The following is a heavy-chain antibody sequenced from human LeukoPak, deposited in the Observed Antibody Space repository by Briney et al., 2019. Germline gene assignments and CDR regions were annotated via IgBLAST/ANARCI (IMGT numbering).Heavy chain of an antibody. CDR3: AKSLYPDAFDI. J-gene: IGHJ3*02. CDR1: RFTFRSHD. V-gene: IGHV3-30*02. D-gene: IGHD2-8*01. Sequence: GGSLRLSCAASRFTFRSHDMHWVRQAPGKGLEWVTFARFDGSDNNYADSVKGRFTISRDTYKNTMYLQMLSVRAKDTAVSDCAKSLYPDAFDIWGQGTMVTVS. CDR2: ARFDGSDN.